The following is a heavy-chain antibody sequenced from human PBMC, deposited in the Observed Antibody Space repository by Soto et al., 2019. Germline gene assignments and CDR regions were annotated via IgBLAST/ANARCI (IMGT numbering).Heavy chain of an antibody. CDR1: GGSFSGYC. CDR2: INHSGST. J-gene: IGHJ6*02. Sequence: SETLSLTCAVYGGSFSGYCWSWIRQPPGKGLEWSGEINHSGSTNYNPSLKSRVTTSVDTSKNQFSLKLSSVTAADTAVYYCARVTGRYYYGMDVWGQGTTVTVSS. V-gene: IGHV4-34*01. CDR3: ARVTGRYYYGMDV.